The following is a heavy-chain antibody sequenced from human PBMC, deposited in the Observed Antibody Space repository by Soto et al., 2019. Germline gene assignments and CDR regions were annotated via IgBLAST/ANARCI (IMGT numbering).Heavy chain of an antibody. D-gene: IGHD5-18*01. CDR3: AKDFPDTAMVSVY. Sequence: QVQLVESGGGVVQPGRSLRLSCAASGFTFSSYGMHWVRQAPGKGLEWVAVISYDGSNKYYADSVKGRFTISRDNSKNTLYLQMNSLRAEDTAVYYCAKDFPDTAMVSVYWGQGTLVTVSS. J-gene: IGHJ4*02. V-gene: IGHV3-30*18. CDR2: ISYDGSNK. CDR1: GFTFSSYG.